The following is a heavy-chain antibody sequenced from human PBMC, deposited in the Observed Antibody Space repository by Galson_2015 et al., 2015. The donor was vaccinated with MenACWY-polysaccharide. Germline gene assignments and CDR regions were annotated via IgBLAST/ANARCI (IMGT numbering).Heavy chain of an antibody. Sequence: SLRLSCAASGFTFSSYAMSWVRQAPGKGLEWVSAISDSGGTIYYADSVKGRFTISRDNSKFTLYLQMSSLRAEDTAVYYCARRRVTNNWNDRPLDYWGQGTLVTVSS. CDR2: ISDSGGTI. D-gene: IGHD1-20*01. J-gene: IGHJ4*02. CDR1: GFTFSSYA. V-gene: IGHV3-23*01. CDR3: ARRRVTNNWNDRPLDY.